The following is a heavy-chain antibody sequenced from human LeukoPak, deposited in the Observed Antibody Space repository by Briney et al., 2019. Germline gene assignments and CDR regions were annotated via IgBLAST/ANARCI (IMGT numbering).Heavy chain of an antibody. D-gene: IGHD2-15*01. V-gene: IGHV3-11*03. Sequence: GGSLKLSCAASGFTFSDYYMSWIRQAPGKGLEWVSYISSSSSYTNYADSVKGRFTISRDNAKNSLYLQMSSLRAEDTAVYFCVRGYSFGPYGMDVWGQGTTVTVSS. J-gene: IGHJ6*02. CDR2: ISSSSSYT. CDR1: GFTFSDYY. CDR3: VRGYSFGPYGMDV.